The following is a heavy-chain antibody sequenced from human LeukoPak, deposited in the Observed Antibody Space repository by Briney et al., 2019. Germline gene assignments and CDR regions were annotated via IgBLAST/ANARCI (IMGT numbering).Heavy chain of an antibody. CDR2: ISSSSSYI. CDR1: GFTFSSYS. J-gene: IGHJ4*02. Sequence: GGPLRLSCAASGFTFSSYSMNWVRQAPGKGLEWVSSISSSSSYIYYADSVKGRFTISRDNAKNSLYLQMNSLRAEDTAVYYCARYAYSSGWYSLWGQGTLVTVSS. D-gene: IGHD6-19*01. CDR3: ARYAYSSGWYSL. V-gene: IGHV3-21*01.